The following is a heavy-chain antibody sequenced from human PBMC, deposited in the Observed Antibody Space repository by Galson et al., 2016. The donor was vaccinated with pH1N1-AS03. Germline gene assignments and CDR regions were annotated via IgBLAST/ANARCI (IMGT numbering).Heavy chain of an antibody. CDR3: ARGRIYLMEGKFGFDL. CDR2: IWYDGSYT. Sequence: SLRLSCAASGFTFSHYGIHWVRQAPGKGLEWVAVIWYDGSYTYYTDSVKGRFTISRDNSKNTLSLQMNSLRVEDTAIYYCARGRIYLMEGKFGFDLWGQGTLVTVSS. CDR1: GFTFSHYG. D-gene: IGHD2-15*01. V-gene: IGHV3-33*01. J-gene: IGHJ4*02.